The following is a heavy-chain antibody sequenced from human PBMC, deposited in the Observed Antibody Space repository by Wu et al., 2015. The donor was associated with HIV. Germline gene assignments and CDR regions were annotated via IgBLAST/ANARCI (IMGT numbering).Heavy chain of an antibody. Sequence: QVQLVQSGAEVKKPGSSVKVSCKASGGTFSSYAISWVRQAPGQGLEWMGRIIPIFGTANYAQKFQGRVTITADESTSTAYMELSSLRSEDTAVYYCARKQTDGDYVGIRTETYFDYVGPGNXGPPSP. CDR3: ARKQTDGDYVGIRTETYFDY. V-gene: IGHV1-69*13. D-gene: IGHD4-17*01. CDR1: GGTFSSYA. CDR2: IIPIFGTA. J-gene: IGHJ4*02.